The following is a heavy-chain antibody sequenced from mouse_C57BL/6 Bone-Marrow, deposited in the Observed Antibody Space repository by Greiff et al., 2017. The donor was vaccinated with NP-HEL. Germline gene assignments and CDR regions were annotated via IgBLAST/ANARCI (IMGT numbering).Heavy chain of an antibody. Sequence: EVKLVESGGGLVQPGGSMKLSCAASGFTFSDAWMDWVRQSPEKGLEWVAEIRNKANNHATYYAESVKGRFTISRDDSKSSVYLQMISLRAEDTCIYYCTRDGSSWRYFDVWGTGTTVTVSS. CDR3: TRDGSSWRYFDV. CDR2: IRNKANNHAT. CDR1: GFTFSDAW. V-gene: IGHV6-6*01. D-gene: IGHD1-1*01. J-gene: IGHJ1*03.